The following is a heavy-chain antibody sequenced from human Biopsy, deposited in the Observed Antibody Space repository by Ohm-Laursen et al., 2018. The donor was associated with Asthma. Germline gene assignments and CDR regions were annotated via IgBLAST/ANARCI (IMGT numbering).Heavy chain of an antibody. V-gene: IGHV3-9*01. D-gene: IGHD1-26*01. CDR3: AKGEWELLEANFDY. J-gene: IGHJ4*02. CDR2: ISWNSGSI. Sequence: SLRLSCSASGCTFDDYAMHWVRQAPGKGLEWVSGISWNSGSIGYADSVKGRFTISRDNAKNSLYLQMNSLRAEDTALYYCAKGEWELLEANFDYWGQGTLVTVSS. CDR1: GCTFDDYA.